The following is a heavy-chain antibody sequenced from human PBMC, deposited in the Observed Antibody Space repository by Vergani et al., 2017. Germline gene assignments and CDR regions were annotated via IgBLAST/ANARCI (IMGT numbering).Heavy chain of an antibody. CDR1: GGSISSSSHF. V-gene: IGHV4-39*01. J-gene: IGHJ6*02. Sequence: QVQLQQWGAGLLKPSETLSLTCTLSGGSISSSSHFWGWLRQTPGKGLEWIGSIYYSGSTYYNPSLKSRVSISVDTSKNQFSLKLSSVTAADSAVYYCARHDSGHYDSSYYGLDVWGQGTTVTVSS. CDR3: ARHDSGHYDSSYYGLDV. CDR2: IYYSGST. D-gene: IGHD3-16*01.